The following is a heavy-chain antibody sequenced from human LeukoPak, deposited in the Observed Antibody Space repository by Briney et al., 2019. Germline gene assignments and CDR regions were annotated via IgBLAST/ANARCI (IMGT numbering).Heavy chain of an antibody. CDR3: ARRVNYYDSSGYYVGWFDP. V-gene: IGHV4-39*07. D-gene: IGHD3-22*01. CDR2: IYYSGST. J-gene: IGHJ5*02. CDR1: GGSISSTSYY. Sequence: SETLSLTCTVSGGSISSTSYYWGWIRQPPGKGLEWIGSIYYSGSTYYNPSLKSQVTISVDTSKNQFSLKLSSVTAADTAVYYCARRVNYYDSSGYYVGWFDPWGQGTLVTVSS.